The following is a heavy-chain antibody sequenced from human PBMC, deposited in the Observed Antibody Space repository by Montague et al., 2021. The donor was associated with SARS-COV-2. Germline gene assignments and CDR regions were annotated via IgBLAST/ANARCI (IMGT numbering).Heavy chain of an antibody. CDR3: ARAPRGWLLLGDLYYIDY. CDR1: GGSFSGFY. CDR2: INQSGSI. J-gene: IGHJ4*02. V-gene: IGHV4-34*01. D-gene: IGHD5-12*01. Sequence: SETLSLTCAVSGGSFSGFYWSWVRQSPGEGLEWIGEINQSGSINXNPSLKSRVTILVDTSKNQFSLKLSSVTAADTAVYYCARAPRGWLLLGDLYYIDYWGQGTLVTVSS.